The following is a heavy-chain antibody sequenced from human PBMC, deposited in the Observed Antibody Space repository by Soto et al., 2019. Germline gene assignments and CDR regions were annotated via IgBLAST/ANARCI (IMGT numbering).Heavy chain of an antibody. CDR1: GGTFSSYA. CDR3: AREGPDYGDYAAFDI. V-gene: IGHV1-69*01. D-gene: IGHD4-17*01. CDR2: IIPIFGTA. Sequence: QVQLVQSRAEVKKPGSSVKVSYKASGGTFSSYAISWVRQAPGQGLEWMGGIIPIFGTANYAQKFQGRVTITADESTSTAYMELSSLRSEDTAVYYCAREGPDYGDYAAFDIWGQGTMVTVSS. J-gene: IGHJ3*02.